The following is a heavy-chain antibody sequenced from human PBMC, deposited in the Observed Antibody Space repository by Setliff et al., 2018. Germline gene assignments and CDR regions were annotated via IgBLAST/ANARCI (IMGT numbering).Heavy chain of an antibody. CDR3: ARSPSSGAYWNPRPFYSDY. V-gene: IGHV4-59*08. D-gene: IGHD1-26*01. CDR1: GGSISTYY. Sequence: SETLSLTCTVSGGSISTYYWSWIRQPPGKGLGWLGYVYYSGSTNYNPSLKSRVTISVDTSKNQFSLKLDSVTAADTALYYCARSPSSGAYWNPRPFYSDYWARGTLVTVSS. CDR2: VYYSGST. J-gene: IGHJ4*02.